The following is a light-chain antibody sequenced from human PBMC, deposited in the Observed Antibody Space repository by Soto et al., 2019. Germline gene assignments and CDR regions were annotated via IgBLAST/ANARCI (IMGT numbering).Light chain of an antibody. V-gene: IGLV1-40*01. Sequence: QLVLTQPPSVSGAPGQRVTISCTGSSSNIGAGYDVHWYQQLPGTAPKLLIYGNSNRPSGVPDRFPGSKSGTSASLAITGLRAEDEADYYCQSYDSSLSGWVFGGGTKLTVL. CDR2: GNS. CDR1: SSNIGAGYD. CDR3: QSYDSSLSGWV. J-gene: IGLJ3*02.